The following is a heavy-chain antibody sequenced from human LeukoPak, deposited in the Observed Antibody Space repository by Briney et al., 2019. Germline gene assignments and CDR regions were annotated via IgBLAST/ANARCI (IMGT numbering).Heavy chain of an antibody. CDR3: ARTGIRYFDWLNPPFDY. Sequence: SETLSLTCTVSGGSISSGSYYWSWIRQPAGKGLEWIGRIYTSGSTNYNPSLKSRVTISVDTSKNQFSLKLSSVTAADTAVYYCARTGIRYFDWLNPPFDYWGQGTLVTVSS. CDR2: IYTSGST. J-gene: IGHJ4*02. V-gene: IGHV4-61*02. CDR1: GGSISSGSYY. D-gene: IGHD3-9*01.